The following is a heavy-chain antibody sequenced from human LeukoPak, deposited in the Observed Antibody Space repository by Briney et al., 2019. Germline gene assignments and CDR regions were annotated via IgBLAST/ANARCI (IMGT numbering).Heavy chain of an antibody. V-gene: IGHV3-48*03. CDR1: GFNFSNYE. Sequence: GGSLRLSCAASGFNFSNYEMNWVRQAPGRGPEWVSYISSSGRTLYYADSVKGRFTISRDNAKNSLYLQLNSLRGEDTAIYYCARGGDSSGYYVDYWGQGTLVTVSS. CDR2: ISSSGRTL. D-gene: IGHD3-22*01. J-gene: IGHJ4*02. CDR3: ARGGDSSGYYVDY.